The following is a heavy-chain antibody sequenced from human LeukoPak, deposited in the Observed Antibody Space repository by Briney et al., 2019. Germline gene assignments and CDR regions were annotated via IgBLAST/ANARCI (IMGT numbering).Heavy chain of an antibody. CDR3: AKDQGSGYYSY. V-gene: IGHV3-23*01. CDR2: ISGSGGST. D-gene: IGHD3-22*01. Sequence: GGSLRLSCAASGFTFSSYAMSWVRQAPGKGLEWVSAISGSGGSTYYADSVKGRFTISRDNSKNTLSLQMNSLRAEDTAVYYCAKDQGSGYYSYWGQGTLVTVSS. CDR1: GFTFSSYA. J-gene: IGHJ4*02.